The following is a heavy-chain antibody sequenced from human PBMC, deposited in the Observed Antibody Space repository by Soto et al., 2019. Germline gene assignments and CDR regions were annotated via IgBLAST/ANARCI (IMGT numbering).Heavy chain of an antibody. CDR3: ARSDGRY. V-gene: IGHV4-59*01. J-gene: IGHJ4*02. CDR1: GGSISSYY. Sequence: QVQLQESGPGLVKPSETLSLTCTVSGGSISSYYWSWIRQPPGKGLEWIGYIYYSGSTNYNPSLXXRXPIAVDTSKNQFSLKLSSVTAADPAVYYCARSDGRYWGQGTLVTVSS. CDR2: IYYSGST.